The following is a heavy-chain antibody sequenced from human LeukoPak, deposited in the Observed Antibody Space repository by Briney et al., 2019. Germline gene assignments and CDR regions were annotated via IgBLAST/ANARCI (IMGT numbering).Heavy chain of an antibody. CDR1: GYTFTSYY. D-gene: IGHD1-26*01. V-gene: IGHV1-46*01. J-gene: IGHJ6*04. CDR2: INPSGGST. CDR3: ARDVWTPYSGRSIMDV. Sequence: GASVKVSCKASGYTFTSYYMHWVRQAPGQGLEWMGIINPSGGSTSYAQKFQGRVTMTRDMSTSTVYMELSSLRSEDTAVYYCARDVWTPYSGRSIMDVWGKGTTVTVSS.